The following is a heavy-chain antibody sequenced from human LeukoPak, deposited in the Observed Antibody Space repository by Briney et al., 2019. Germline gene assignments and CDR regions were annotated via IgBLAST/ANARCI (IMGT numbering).Heavy chain of an antibody. CDR2: IYYSGST. CDR1: GGSISSGDYY. J-gene: IGHJ3*02. Sequence: SETLSLTCTVSGGSISSGDYYWSWIRQPPGKGLEWIGYIYYSGSTYYNPSLKSRVTISVDTSKNQFSLKLSSVTAADTAVYYCAREGAEDAFDIWGQGTMVTVSS. D-gene: IGHD4/OR15-4a*01. CDR3: AREGAEDAFDI. V-gene: IGHV4-30-4*08.